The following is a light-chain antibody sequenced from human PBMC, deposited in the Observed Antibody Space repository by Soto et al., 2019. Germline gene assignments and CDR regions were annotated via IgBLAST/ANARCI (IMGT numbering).Light chain of an antibody. J-gene: IGLJ1*01. CDR2: DVG. Sequence: QSVLSQHASVSGSPGQSITISCAGTSSDIGTYHYVSWYQHHPDKAPKLVIYDVGDRPSGVSHRFSGSKSGNTASLNISGLQAEDEADYYCCSYTTSSTFVFGSGTKVTVL. CDR3: CSYTTSSTFV. CDR1: SSDIGTYHY. V-gene: IGLV2-14*01.